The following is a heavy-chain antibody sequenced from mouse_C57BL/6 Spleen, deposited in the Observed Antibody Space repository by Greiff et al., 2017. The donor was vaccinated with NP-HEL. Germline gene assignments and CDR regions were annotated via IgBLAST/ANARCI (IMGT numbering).Heavy chain of an antibody. CDR2: IDPSDSYT. CDR1: GYTFTSYW. CDR3: APQVSYYYAMDY. D-gene: IGHD3-2*02. V-gene: IGHV1-59*01. Sequence: VQLQQSGAELVRPGTSVKLSCKASGYTFTSYWMHWVKQRPGQGLEWIGVIDPSDSYTNYNQKFKGKATLTVDTSSSTAYMQLSSLTSEDSAVYYYAPQVSYYYAMDYWGQGTSVTVSS. J-gene: IGHJ4*01.